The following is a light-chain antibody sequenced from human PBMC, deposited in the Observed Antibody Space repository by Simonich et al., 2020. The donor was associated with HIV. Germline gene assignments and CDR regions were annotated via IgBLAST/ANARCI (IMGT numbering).Light chain of an antibody. CDR1: KSINSW. J-gene: IGKJ2*01. V-gene: IGKV1-5*03. CDR2: KAS. CDR3: QQSYSTAPYT. Sequence: DIQMTQSPSTLSASVGDRVTITCRASKSINSWLAWYQQKPGKDPKLLIYKASSLESGVPSRFSGSGSGTEFTLTISSLQPEDSATYFCQQSYSTAPYTFGLGTNLEIK.